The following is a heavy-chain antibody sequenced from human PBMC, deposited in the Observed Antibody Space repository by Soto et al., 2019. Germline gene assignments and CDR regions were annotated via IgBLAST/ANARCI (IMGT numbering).Heavy chain of an antibody. Sequence: GSLRLSCAASGFTFSSHSMNWVRQAPGKGLEWISYISFSSDSIYYADSVKGRFTISRDNAKSSLFLQMNSLTAEDTAVYYCARVQQLALDYWGQGTLVTVSS. D-gene: IGHD6-13*01. CDR1: GFTFSSHS. CDR2: ISFSSDSI. J-gene: IGHJ4*02. CDR3: ARVQQLALDY. V-gene: IGHV3-48*01.